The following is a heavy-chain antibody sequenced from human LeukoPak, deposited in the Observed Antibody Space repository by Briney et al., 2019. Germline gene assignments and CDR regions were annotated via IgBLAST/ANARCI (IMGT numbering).Heavy chain of an antibody. CDR3: ARDGVDILTGYYINYYYYGMDV. CDR1: GGSISSYY. J-gene: IGHJ6*02. D-gene: IGHD3-9*01. V-gene: IGHV4-4*07. CDR2: IYTSGST. Sequence: SETLSLTCTVSGGSISSYYWSWIRQPAGKGLEWIGRIYTSGSTNYNPSLKSRVTMSVATSKNQFSLKLSSVTAADTAVYYCARDGVDILTGYYINYYYYGMDVWGQGTTVTVSS.